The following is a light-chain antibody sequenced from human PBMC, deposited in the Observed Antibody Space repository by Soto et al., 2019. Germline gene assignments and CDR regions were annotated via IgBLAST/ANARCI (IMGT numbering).Light chain of an antibody. Sequence: QSVLTQPASVSGSPGLSITISCTGTSSDVGGYNYVSWYQQHPGKAPKLMIFDVSNRPSGVSNRFSASKSGNTASLTISGLQAEDEADYYCSSYTSSSTLVIFGGGTQLTVL. CDR3: SSYTSSSTLVI. J-gene: IGLJ2*01. CDR1: SSDVGGYNY. CDR2: DVS. V-gene: IGLV2-14*01.